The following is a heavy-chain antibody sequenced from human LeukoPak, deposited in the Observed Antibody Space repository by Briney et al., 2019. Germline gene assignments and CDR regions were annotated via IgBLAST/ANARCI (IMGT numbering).Heavy chain of an antibody. CDR2: ISSSSSTM. CDR1: GFTFSIST. Sequence: GGSLRLSCAASGFTFSISTMNWVRQAPGKGLEWVSSISSSSSTMHYADSVKGRLTISRDNAKNSLYLQINSLRAEDTAVYYCANGGTYSSGPWGQGTLVTVSS. V-gene: IGHV3-21*01. D-gene: IGHD3-22*01. J-gene: IGHJ5*02. CDR3: ANGGTYSSGP.